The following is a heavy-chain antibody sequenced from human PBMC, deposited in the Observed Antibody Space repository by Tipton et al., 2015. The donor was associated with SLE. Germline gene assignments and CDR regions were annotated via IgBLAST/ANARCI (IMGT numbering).Heavy chain of an antibody. CDR3: ARGVGSSSWYSDY. D-gene: IGHD6-13*01. V-gene: IGHV4-59*01. Sequence: TLSLTCTVSGGSISSYYWSWIRQPPGKGLEWIGYIYYSGSTNYNPSLKSRVTISVDTSKNQFSRKLSSVTAADTAVYYCARGVGSSSWYSDYWGQGTLVTVSS. J-gene: IGHJ4*02. CDR1: GGSISSYY. CDR2: IYYSGST.